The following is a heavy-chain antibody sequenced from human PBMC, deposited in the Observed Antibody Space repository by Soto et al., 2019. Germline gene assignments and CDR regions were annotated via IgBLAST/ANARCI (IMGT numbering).Heavy chain of an antibody. J-gene: IGHJ4*02. CDR1: GFTFRSYV. CDR2: TSYDGSNN. D-gene: IGHD3-16*01. Sequence: QVQLVESGGGVVQPGTSLRLSCVGSGFTFRSYVIHWVRQAPGKGLEWDALTSYDGSNNFYGDSVKSRFTISRHNSRNTVELQMDSLRFEDTALYYCARWGTTGGLDVWGQGTLVSVSS. CDR3: ARWGTTGGLDV. V-gene: IGHV3-33*05.